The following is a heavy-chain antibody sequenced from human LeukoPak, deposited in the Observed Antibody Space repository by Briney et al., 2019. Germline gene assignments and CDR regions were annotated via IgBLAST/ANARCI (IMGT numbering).Heavy chain of an antibody. CDR1: GGSISSGGYY. J-gene: IGHJ3*02. V-gene: IGHV4-61*08. Sequence: SETLSLTCTVSGGSISSGGYYWSWIRQPPGKGLEWIGYIYYSGSTNYNPSLKSRVTISVDTSKNQFSLKLGSVTAADTAVYYCARGEMATKDAFDIWGQGTMVTVSS. D-gene: IGHD5-24*01. CDR3: ARGEMATKDAFDI. CDR2: IYYSGST.